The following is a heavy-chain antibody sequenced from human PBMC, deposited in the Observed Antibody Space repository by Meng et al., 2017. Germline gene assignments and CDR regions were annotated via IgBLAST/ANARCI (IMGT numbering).Heavy chain of an antibody. CDR2: ISYDGSNK. Sequence: GESLKISCAASGFTFSSYAMHWVRQAPGKGLEWVAVISYDGSNKYYADSVKGRFTISRDNSKNTLYLQMNSLRAEDTAVYYCARRRGNDAFDIWGQGTMVTVSS. CDR3: ARRRGNDAFDI. D-gene: IGHD3-10*01. J-gene: IGHJ3*02. CDR1: GFTFSSYA. V-gene: IGHV3-30*04.